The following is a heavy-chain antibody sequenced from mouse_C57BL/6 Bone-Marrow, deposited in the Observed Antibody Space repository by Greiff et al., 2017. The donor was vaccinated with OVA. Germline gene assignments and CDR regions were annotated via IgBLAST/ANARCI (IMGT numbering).Heavy chain of an antibody. Sequence: EVQLQQSGPELVKPGASVKISCKASGYTFTDYYMNWVKQSPGKSLEWIGDINPNNGGTSYNQKFKGKATLTVDKSSSTAYMELRSLTSEDSAVYYSAATYWYFDVWGTGTTVTVSS. J-gene: IGHJ1*03. CDR3: AATYWYFDV. CDR1: GYTFTDYY. V-gene: IGHV1-26*01. CDR2: INPNNGGT. D-gene: IGHD1-1*01.